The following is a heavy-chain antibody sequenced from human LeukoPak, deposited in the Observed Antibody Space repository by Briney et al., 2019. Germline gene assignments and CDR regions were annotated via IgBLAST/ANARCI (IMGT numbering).Heavy chain of an antibody. J-gene: IGHJ3*01. CDR2: TSPRGSTM. D-gene: IGHD2-21*01. CDR1: GFSFGDYH. CDR3: ARERPYGDAFHL. Sequence: GGSLRLSCAASGFSFGDYHMNWVRQAPGRGLEWVSYTSPRGSTMNYADSVKGRITISRDNDKNLLYLQINSLRAEDTAVYYCARERPYGDAFHLWGQGTTVPVSS. V-gene: IGHV3-11*01.